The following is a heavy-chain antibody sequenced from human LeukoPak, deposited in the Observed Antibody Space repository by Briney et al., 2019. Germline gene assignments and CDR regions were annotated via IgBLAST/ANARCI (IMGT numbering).Heavy chain of an antibody. CDR1: GYTFTSYD. CDR3: ARFYYDSTPSAFDI. Sequence: ASVTVSCKASGYTFTSYDINWVRQATGQGLEWMGWMNPNSGNTGYAQKFQGRVTMTRNTSISTAYMELSSLRSEDTAVYYCARFYYDSTPSAFDIWDQGTMVTVSS. J-gene: IGHJ3*02. D-gene: IGHD3-22*01. CDR2: MNPNSGNT. V-gene: IGHV1-8*01.